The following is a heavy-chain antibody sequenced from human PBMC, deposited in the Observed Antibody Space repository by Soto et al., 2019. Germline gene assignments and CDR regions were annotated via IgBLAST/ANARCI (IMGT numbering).Heavy chain of an antibody. J-gene: IGHJ4*02. CDR1: GGSFSGYY. CDR3: ARGRGYCSGGSCSFDY. CDR2: INHSGST. Sequence: QVQLQQWGAGLLKPSETLSLTCAVYGGSFSGYYWSWIRQPPGKGLEWIGEINHSGSTNYNPSLKRRVTISVDTSKNQFSLKLSSVTAADTAVYYCARGRGYCSGGSCSFDYWGQGTLVTVSS. V-gene: IGHV4-34*01. D-gene: IGHD2-15*01.